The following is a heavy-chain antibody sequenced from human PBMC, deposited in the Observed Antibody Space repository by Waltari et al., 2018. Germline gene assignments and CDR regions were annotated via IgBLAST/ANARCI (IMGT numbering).Heavy chain of an antibody. D-gene: IGHD3-22*01. CDR2: VDSTGGT. CDR3: ARAVVFDSSGYPLWHFDH. CDR1: GGSISTFY. Sequence: QVLLQESGPGLVKPSETLSLTCTVSGGSISTFYWSWIRQSAGRGREWVGYVDSTGGTNYNPSLPSRVTISVDTSKNQFSLKLGSVTAADTAVYFCARAVVFDSSGYPLWHFDHWGQGALVTVSP. V-gene: IGHV4-59*12. J-gene: IGHJ4*02.